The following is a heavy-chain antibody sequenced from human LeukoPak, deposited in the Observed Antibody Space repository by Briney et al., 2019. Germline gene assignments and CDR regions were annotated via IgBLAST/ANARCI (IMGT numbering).Heavy chain of an antibody. CDR1: GGSTSSSSYY. V-gene: IGHV4-39*01. Sequence: SETLSLTCTVSGGSTSSSSYYWGWIRQPPGKGLEWIGSIYYSGSTYYNPSLKSRVTISVDTSKNQFSLKLSSVTAADTAVYYCATQRGGYYHLYYFDYWGQGTLVTVSS. J-gene: IGHJ4*02. CDR3: ATQRGGYYHLYYFDY. D-gene: IGHD3-22*01. CDR2: IYYSGST.